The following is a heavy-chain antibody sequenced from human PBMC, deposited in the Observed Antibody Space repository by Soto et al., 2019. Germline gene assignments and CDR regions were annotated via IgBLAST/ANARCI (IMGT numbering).Heavy chain of an antibody. J-gene: IGHJ6*03. CDR1: GGTFSSYA. CDR2: MNPNSGNT. V-gene: IGHV1-8*02. CDR3: ASAPGLGAPNYYQLSIDG. D-gene: IGHD3-16*01. Sequence: ASVKVSCKASGGTFSSYAISWVRQAPGQGLEWMGWMNPNSGNTGYAQKFQGRVTMTRNTSINTAYMELSSLRSEDTAVYYCASAPGLGAPNYYQLSIDGLGKGTTVTVSS.